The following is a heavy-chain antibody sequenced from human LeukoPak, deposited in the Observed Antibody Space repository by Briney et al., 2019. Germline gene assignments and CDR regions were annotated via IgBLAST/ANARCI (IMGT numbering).Heavy chain of an antibody. CDR2: INHSGST. V-gene: IGHV4-34*01. J-gene: IGHJ6*02. CDR1: GGSFSGYY. Sequence: SETLSLTCAVYGGSFSGYYWSWIRQTPGKGLEWIGEINHSGSTNYNPSLKSRVTISVDTSKNQFSLKLSSVTAADTAVYYCARGFYYYYGMDVWGQGTTVTVSS. CDR3: ARGFYYYYGMDV.